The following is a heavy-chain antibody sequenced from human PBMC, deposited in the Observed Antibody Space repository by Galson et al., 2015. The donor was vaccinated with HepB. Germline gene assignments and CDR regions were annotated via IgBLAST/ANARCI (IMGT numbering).Heavy chain of an antibody. CDR2: ISGSGGST. D-gene: IGHD3-10*01. V-gene: IGHV3-23*01. J-gene: IGHJ6*02. CDR3: AKDLGSGRTYYYYYYGMDV. Sequence: SLRLSCAASGFTFSSYAMSWVRQAPGKGLEWVSAISGSGGSTYYADSVKGRFTISRDNSKNTLYLQMNSLRAEDTAVYYCAKDLGSGRTYYYYYYGMDVWGQGTTVTVSS. CDR1: GFTFSSYA.